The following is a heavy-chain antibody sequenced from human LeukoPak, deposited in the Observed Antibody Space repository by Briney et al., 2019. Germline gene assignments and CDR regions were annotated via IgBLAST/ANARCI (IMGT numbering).Heavy chain of an antibody. CDR2: INPNSDGT. J-gene: IGHJ5*01. CDR3: ARWNYRMRWFDS. Sequence: ASVKVSCKASGYTFTDYFIHWVRQAPGQGPEWMGWINPNSDGTNYAAKFQGRVTMTRDTSISTAYMALSRLRSDDTAVYYCARWNYRMRWFDSWGQGTLVTVSS. CDR1: GYTFTDYF. V-gene: IGHV1-2*02. D-gene: IGHD1-7*01.